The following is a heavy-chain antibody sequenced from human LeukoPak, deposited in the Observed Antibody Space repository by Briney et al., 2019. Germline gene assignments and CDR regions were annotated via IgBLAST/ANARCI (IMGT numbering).Heavy chain of an antibody. CDR3: GAESERWLVRS. D-gene: IGHD6-19*01. V-gene: IGHV4-59*01. CDR1: GGSISSYS. Sequence: PSETLSLTCTVSGGSISSYSWSWIRQPPGKGLEWIGYIYYSGSTNYNPSLKSRVTISIDTSKNQFSLKLSSVTAADTAVYYCGAESERWLVRSWGQGTLVTVS. CDR2: IYYSGST. J-gene: IGHJ4*02.